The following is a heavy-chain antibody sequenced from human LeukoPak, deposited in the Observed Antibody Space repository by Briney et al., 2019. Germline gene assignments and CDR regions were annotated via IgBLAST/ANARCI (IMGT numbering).Heavy chain of an antibody. D-gene: IGHD2-15*01. V-gene: IGHV5-51*01. CDR2: IYPIDSDS. CDR1: GYTFTDYW. Sequence: GESLKISCKTSGYTFTDYWIGWVRQMPGKGLEWMGIIYPIDSDSKYSPSFQGQVTISANKSINTAYLQWSSLKTSDTGIYYCVRLWDSCFDFWGQGTLVTVSS. J-gene: IGHJ4*02. CDR3: VRLWDSCFDF.